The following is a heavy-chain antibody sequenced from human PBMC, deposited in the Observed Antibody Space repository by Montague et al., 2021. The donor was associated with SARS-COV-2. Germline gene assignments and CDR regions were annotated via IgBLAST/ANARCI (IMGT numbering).Heavy chain of an antibody. V-gene: IGHV4-34*01. Sequence: SETLSLTCAVYGGSFSSYYYHWIRQPPGKGLEWSGEINHSGSTNXNPSLKSRVPIAVDTSKNQVSLKLTSVTAADTAVFYCARSTVTNSPFGFSNKLRSRYNGMDVWGQGTTVTVSS. CDR3: ARSTVTNSPFGFSNKLRSRYNGMDV. J-gene: IGHJ6*02. CDR2: INHSGST. CDR1: GGSFSSYY. D-gene: IGHD4-17*01.